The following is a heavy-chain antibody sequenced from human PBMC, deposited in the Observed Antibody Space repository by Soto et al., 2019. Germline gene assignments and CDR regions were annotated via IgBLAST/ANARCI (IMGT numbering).Heavy chain of an antibody. Sequence: GSGPTLVNPTQTLTLTCTFSGFSLSTSGVGVGWIRQPPGKALEWLALISWDDDKCYSPSLKSSLTITKDTSKNQVVLTMTNMDPVDTATYYCAHSLWAGPGFGELLFDFWGHGTLVTVSS. J-gene: IGHJ4*01. V-gene: IGHV2-5*02. D-gene: IGHD3-10*01. CDR1: GFSLSTSGVG. CDR2: ISWDDDK. CDR3: AHSLWAGPGFGELLFDF.